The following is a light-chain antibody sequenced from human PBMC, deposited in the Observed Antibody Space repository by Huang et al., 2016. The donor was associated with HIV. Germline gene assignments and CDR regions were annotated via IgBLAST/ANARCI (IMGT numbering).Light chain of an antibody. J-gene: IGKJ2*01. V-gene: IGKV3-15*01. CDR3: QQYNDWPPYT. CDR1: QSVNSN. CDR2: AAS. Sequence: EIVMTQSPATLSVSPGERATLSCRASQSVNSNLAWYQQKPGQSPRRLIYAASTRATGTPGRFSGSGSGSEFTLTITSLQSEDFATYYCQQYNDWPPYTFGQGTKVEIK.